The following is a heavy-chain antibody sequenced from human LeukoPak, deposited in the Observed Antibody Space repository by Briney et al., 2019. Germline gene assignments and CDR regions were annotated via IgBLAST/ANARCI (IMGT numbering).Heavy chain of an antibody. D-gene: IGHD6-19*01. Sequence: GGSLRLSCAASGFTFSSYWMSWVRQTPGKGLEWVANIKQDGSEKYYVDSVKGRFTISRDNAKNSLYLQMNSLRAEDTAVYYCARDPYSSGWYYYYGTDVWGQGTMVTVSS. V-gene: IGHV3-7*01. J-gene: IGHJ6*02. CDR3: ARDPYSSGWYYYYGTDV. CDR2: IKQDGSEK. CDR1: GFTFSSYW.